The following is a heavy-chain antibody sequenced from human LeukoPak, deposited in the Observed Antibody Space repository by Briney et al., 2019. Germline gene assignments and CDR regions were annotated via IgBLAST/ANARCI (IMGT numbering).Heavy chain of an antibody. CDR2: IKQDGSEK. CDR3: ARARGGYDFDY. Sequence: PGGSLRLSCAASRFTFSSYWKSWVRQAPGKGLERVADIKQDGSEKYYVDSVKGRFTISRDNAKNSLYLQLNSLRAEDTAVYYCARARGGYDFDYWGQGTLVTVSS. J-gene: IGHJ4*02. CDR1: RFTFSSYW. V-gene: IGHV3-7*03. D-gene: IGHD5-12*01.